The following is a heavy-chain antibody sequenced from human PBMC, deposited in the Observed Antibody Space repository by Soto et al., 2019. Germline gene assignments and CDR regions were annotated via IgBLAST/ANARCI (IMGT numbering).Heavy chain of an antibody. CDR1: GFTFDDYA. V-gene: IGHV3-9*01. D-gene: IGHD6-13*01. CDR2: INWSSGSI. J-gene: IGHJ1*01. Sequence: GGSLRLSCAASGFTFDDYAMHWVRQVPGKGLEWVSGINWSSGSIGYGDSVKGRFAISRDNAKNSLHLQMNSLSAEDTAFYYCVKDESINWYSGHFRHWGQGTLVTVSS. CDR3: VKDESINWYSGHFRH.